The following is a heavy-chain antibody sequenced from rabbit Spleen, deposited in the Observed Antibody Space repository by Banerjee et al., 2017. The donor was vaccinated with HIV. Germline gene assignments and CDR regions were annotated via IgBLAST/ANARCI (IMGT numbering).Heavy chain of an antibody. CDR3: ARDTSTSFSSYGMDL. V-gene: IGHV1S39*01. CDR2: IEPIFGNT. D-gene: IGHD1-1*01. Sequence: QEQLVESGGGLVQPGGSLKLSCKASGFDFSNYGVTWVRQAPGKGLEWIGYIEPIFGNTYYANWAKGRFTISKTSSTTVTLQMTRLTAADTATYFCARDTSTSFSSYGMDLWGPGTLVTVS. J-gene: IGHJ6*01. CDR1: GFDFSNYG.